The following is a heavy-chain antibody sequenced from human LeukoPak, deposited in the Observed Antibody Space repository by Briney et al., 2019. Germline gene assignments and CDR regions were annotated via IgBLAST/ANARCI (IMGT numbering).Heavy chain of an antibody. CDR2: IYYCGTT. Sequence: PSETLSLTCTVTGGSISGYYWSWIRQPPGKGLGWIGFIYYCGTTNYNPSLKSRVTVSVDTSKNQFSLMLSSVTAADTAVYYCARMTSYSSGCYFDYWGQGTLVTVSS. CDR1: GGSISGYY. J-gene: IGHJ4*02. D-gene: IGHD6-19*01. CDR3: ARMTSYSSGCYFDY. V-gene: IGHV4-59*01.